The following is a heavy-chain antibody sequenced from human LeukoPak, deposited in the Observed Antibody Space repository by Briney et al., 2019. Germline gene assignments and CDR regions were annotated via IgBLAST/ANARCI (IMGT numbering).Heavy chain of an antibody. Sequence: GGSLRLSCTASGFTSTNYALHWVRQAPGKGLEWVAVISYDGTNKYYADSVKGRFTISRDNSKNTLSLQMNSLRAEDTALYYCARGFVLGGAMHYFDYWGQ. V-gene: IGHV3-30-3*01. D-gene: IGHD3-16*01. CDR2: ISYDGTNK. CDR3: ARGFVLGGAMHYFDY. J-gene: IGHJ4*02. CDR1: GFTSTNYA.